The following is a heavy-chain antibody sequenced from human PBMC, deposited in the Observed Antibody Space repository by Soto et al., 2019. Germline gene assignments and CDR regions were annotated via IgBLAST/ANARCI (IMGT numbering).Heavy chain of an antibody. D-gene: IGHD3-22*01. CDR1: GGSITSYF. CDR2: IYHRGNT. CDR3: ARDKYYDSTGNFDF. J-gene: IGHJ4*02. Sequence: LSLTCTVSGGSITSYFWTWIRQPPGKGLEWIGYIYHRGNTNYNPSLKSRVTFSVDTSKNQFSLKLSSVTAADTAVYYCARDKYYDSTGNFDFWGQGTLVTVSS. V-gene: IGHV4-59*01.